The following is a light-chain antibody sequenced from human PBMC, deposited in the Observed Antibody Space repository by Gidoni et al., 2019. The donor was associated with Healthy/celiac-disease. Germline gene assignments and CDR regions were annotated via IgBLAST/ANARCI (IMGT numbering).Light chain of an antibody. CDR2: KAS. CDR1: QSISSW. CDR3: QQYNSYSRT. V-gene: IGKV1-5*03. J-gene: IGKJ1*01. Sequence: DIQMTQSPSTRSASVGDRVTITCRASQSISSWLAWYQQKPGKAPKLLIYKASSLESGVPSRFSCSGSGTEFTLTISSLQPDDFATYYCQQYNSYSRTFGQGTKVEIK.